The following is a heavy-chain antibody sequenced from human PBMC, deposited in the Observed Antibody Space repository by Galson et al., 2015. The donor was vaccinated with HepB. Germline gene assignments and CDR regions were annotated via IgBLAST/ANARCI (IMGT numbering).Heavy chain of an antibody. CDR3: ARSANGWYGVSHPYPDY. V-gene: IGHV1-18*01. D-gene: IGHD2-15*01. CDR1: GYTFSSYD. J-gene: IGHJ4*02. Sequence: SVKVSCKASGYTFSSYDISWVRQAPGQGLEWMGWISAYNGNTNYAQQFQGRVTMTTDTSTSTTYMELRSLRSDDTAVYYCARSANGWYGVSHPYPDYWGQGTLVTVSS. CDR2: ISAYNGNT.